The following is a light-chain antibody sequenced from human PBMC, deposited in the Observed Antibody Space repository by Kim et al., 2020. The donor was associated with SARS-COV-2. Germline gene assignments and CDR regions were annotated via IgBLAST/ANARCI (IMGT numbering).Light chain of an antibody. Sequence: GQKVTISCSGSSSNIGKNYVSWYQHLPGTAPKLLIYDHNQRPSGIPDRFSGSKSGTSATLGITGLQTGDEAHYYCATWDSSLSAGVFGGGTQLTVL. CDR1: SSNIGKNY. V-gene: IGLV1-51*01. CDR3: ATWDSSLSAGV. J-gene: IGLJ3*02. CDR2: DHN.